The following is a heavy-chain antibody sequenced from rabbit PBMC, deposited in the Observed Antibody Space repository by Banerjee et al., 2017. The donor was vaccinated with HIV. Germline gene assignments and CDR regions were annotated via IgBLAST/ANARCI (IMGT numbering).Heavy chain of an antibody. J-gene: IGHJ4*01. CDR2: IYTGSSGST. CDR1: GFDFSSNA. Sequence: QEQLVESGGDLVQPEGSLTLTCTASGFDFSSNAMCWVRQAPGKGLEWIGCIYTGSSGSTYYASWAKGRFTISKTSSTTVTLQMTSLTAADTATYFCARDFNLWGPGTLVTVS. CDR3: ARDFNL. V-gene: IGHV1S45*01.